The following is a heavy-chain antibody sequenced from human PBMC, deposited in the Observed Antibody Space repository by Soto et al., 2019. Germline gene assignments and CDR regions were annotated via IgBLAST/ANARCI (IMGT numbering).Heavy chain of an antibody. CDR3: AKDRGRGRDAFDI. Sequence: GGSLRLSYAASGFTFSSYGMRWVRQAPGKGLEWVAVISYDGRDKYYADSVKGRFTISRDNSKNTLFLQMNSLRAEDTTVYYCAKDRGRGRDAFDIWGQGTTVTVSS. J-gene: IGHJ3*02. V-gene: IGHV3-30*18. CDR2: ISYDGRDK. D-gene: IGHD5-12*01. CDR1: GFTFSSYG.